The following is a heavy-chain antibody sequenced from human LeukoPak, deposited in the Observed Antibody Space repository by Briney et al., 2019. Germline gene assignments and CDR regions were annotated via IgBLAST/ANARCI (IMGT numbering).Heavy chain of an antibody. Sequence: SETLSLTCTVSGGSISSYYWSWIRQPAGKGLEWIGRIYTSGSTNYNPSLKSRVNISLDTSENQFSLKLTSVTAADTAVYYCAAGGRSEAAWGQGTLVTVSS. CDR2: IYTSGST. CDR1: GGSISSYY. CDR3: AAGGRSEAA. J-gene: IGHJ5*02. D-gene: IGHD3-3*01. V-gene: IGHV4-4*07.